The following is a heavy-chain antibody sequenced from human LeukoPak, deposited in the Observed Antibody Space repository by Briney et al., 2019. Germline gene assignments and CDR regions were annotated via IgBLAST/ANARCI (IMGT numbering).Heavy chain of an antibody. J-gene: IGHJ6*02. Sequence: PSETLSLTCAVYGGSFSGYYWSWIRQPPGKGLEWIGEINHSGSTNYNPSLKSRVTISVDTFKNQFSLKLSSVTAADTAVYYCARGVPKQWSYYYYYGMDVWGQGTTVTVSS. V-gene: IGHV4-34*01. CDR3: ARGVPKQWSYYYYYGMDV. D-gene: IGHD6-19*01. CDR1: GGSFSGYY. CDR2: INHSGST.